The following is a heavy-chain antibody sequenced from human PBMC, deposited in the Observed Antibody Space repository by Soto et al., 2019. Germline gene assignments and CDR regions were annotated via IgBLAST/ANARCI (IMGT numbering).Heavy chain of an antibody. J-gene: IGHJ4*02. CDR1: GDSVSSSSVT. D-gene: IGHD1-26*01. Sequence: SQTLSLTCAISGDSVSSSSVTWNWIRQSPSRGLEWLGRTYYRSKWYNDYAVSVKSRISINPDTSKNQFSLQLNSVTPEDTAVYYCARIVGGTVDYWGQGTLVTVSS. CDR2: TYYRSKWYN. V-gene: IGHV6-1*01. CDR3: ARIVGGTVDY.